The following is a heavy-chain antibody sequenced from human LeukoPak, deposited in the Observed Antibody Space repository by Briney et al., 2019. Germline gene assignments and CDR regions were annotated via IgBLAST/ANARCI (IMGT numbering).Heavy chain of an antibody. Sequence: SVKVSCKASGYTFTGYHMHWVRQAPGQGLEWMGGIIPIFGTANYAQKFQGRVTITADESTSTAYMELSSLRSEDTAVYYCARLAAPQSPNFDYWGQGTLVTVSS. D-gene: IGHD6-13*01. CDR1: GYTFTGYH. V-gene: IGHV1-69*13. CDR2: IIPIFGTA. CDR3: ARLAAPQSPNFDY. J-gene: IGHJ4*02.